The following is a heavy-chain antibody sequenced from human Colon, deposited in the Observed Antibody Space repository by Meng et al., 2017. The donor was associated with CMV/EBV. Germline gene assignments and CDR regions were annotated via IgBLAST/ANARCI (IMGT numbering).Heavy chain of an antibody. CDR1: NYTFTKYG. D-gene: IGHD3-10*02. V-gene: IGHV1-18*01. J-gene: IGHJ6*02. Sequence: ASVKVSCKASNYTFTKYGIAWVRQAPGQGLEWMGWISAYNGETKYEEKLQDRVNMTTDTSTSTAFLELRSLRSDDTALYYCARGSSSTMFGDYYYGMDVWGQGTTVTVSS. CDR3: ARGSSSTMFGDYYYGMDV. CDR2: ISAYNGET.